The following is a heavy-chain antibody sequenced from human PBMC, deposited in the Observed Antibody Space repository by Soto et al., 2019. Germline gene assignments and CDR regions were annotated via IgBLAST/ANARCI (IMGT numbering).Heavy chain of an antibody. CDR3: VRVGRLGGY. Sequence: EVQLVESGGGLVQPGGSLRLSCAASGFTFSTYWMSWVRQAPGKGLEWVANIKEDGSEKYYVDSVKGRFTISRDNANKTLYLQTNSLRAEDTAVYYCVRVGRLGGYWGQGTLVTVSS. J-gene: IGHJ4*02. V-gene: IGHV3-7*03. CDR2: IKEDGSEK. D-gene: IGHD3-16*01. CDR1: GFTFSTYW.